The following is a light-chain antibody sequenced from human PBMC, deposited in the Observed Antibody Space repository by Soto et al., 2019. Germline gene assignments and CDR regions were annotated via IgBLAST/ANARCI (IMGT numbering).Light chain of an antibody. Sequence: EIQMTQSPSSLSASVGDRVTITCQASQDISNYLNWYQQKPGKAPKLLIYDASNLETGVPSRFSGSGSGTDFTFTISSLQPEDIATYYCQQYDNPHHPFVQGTRLEIK. CDR1: QDISNY. J-gene: IGKJ5*01. V-gene: IGKV1-33*01. CDR2: DAS. CDR3: QQYDNPHHP.